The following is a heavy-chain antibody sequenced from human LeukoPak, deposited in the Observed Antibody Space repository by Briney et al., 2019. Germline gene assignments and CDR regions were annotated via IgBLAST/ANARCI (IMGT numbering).Heavy chain of an antibody. CDR1: GFTFSTYD. V-gene: IGHV3-23*01. CDR3: AKDPKFYDYPRAFDI. J-gene: IGHJ3*02. D-gene: IGHD3-16*01. Sequence: GGSLRLSCAASGFTFSTYDMNWVRQAPGKGLEWVSAISGSGGRTYYADSVKGRFTISRDNSKNTLFLQMNSLRAEDTAVYYCAKDPKFYDYPRAFDIWGQGTMVTVSS. CDR2: ISGSGGRT.